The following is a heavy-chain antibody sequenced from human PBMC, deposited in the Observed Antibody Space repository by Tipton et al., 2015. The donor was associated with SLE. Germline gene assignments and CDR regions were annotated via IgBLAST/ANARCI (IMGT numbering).Heavy chain of an antibody. Sequence: TLSLTCTVSGGSISSSSYYWGWIRQPPGKGLEWIGGIYYSGSTYYNPSLKSRVTISVDTSKNQFSLKLSSVTAADTAVYYCASERQQLVLWFDPWGQGTLVTVSS. D-gene: IGHD6-13*01. V-gene: IGHV4-39*01. CDR1: GGSISSSSYY. CDR3: ASERQQLVLWFDP. J-gene: IGHJ5*02. CDR2: IYYSGST.